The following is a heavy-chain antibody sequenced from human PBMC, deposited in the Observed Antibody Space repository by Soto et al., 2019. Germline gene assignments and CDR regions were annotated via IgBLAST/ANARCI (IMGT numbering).Heavy chain of an antibody. CDR1: GFTFRDDY. Sequence: QVQLVESGGGLVKPGGSLRLSCVASGFTFRDDYMSWLRQASGKGLESISYVSASGSTRYHADSVRGRFTISRDNAKNSLYLQMGILRVEDTAVYYCARQAYGGQASFDPWGQGTLVTVFS. CDR2: VSASGSTR. CDR3: ARQAYGGQASFDP. J-gene: IGHJ5*02. D-gene: IGHD3-10*01. V-gene: IGHV3-11*01.